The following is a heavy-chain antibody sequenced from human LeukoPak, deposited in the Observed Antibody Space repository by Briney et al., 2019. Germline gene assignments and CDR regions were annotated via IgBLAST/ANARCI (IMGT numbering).Heavy chain of an antibody. CDR3: ARVLRHFDWSPFDY. Sequence: GGSLTLSCAATGFTFDDYAMSWVRQGPGKGLEWVSGISWIGSSTGHADSVKGRFTISRDNARNSLYLQMNSLRAEDTAFYYCARVLRHFDWSPFDYWGQGILVTVSS. CDR2: ISWIGSST. J-gene: IGHJ4*02. CDR1: GFTFDDYA. D-gene: IGHD3-9*01. V-gene: IGHV3-20*04.